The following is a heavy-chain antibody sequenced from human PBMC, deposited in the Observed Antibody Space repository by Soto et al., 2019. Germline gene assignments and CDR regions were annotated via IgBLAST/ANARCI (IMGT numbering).Heavy chain of an antibody. D-gene: IGHD3-3*01. V-gene: IGHV3-21*01. CDR3: AVNDFWSGEVYYYYMDV. CDR2: ISSSSSYI. Sequence: WGSLRLSCAASGFTFSSYSMNWVRQAPGKGLEWVSSISSSSSYIYYADSVKGRFTISRDNAKNSLYLQMNSLRAEDTAVYYCAVNDFWSGEVYYYYMDVWGKGTTVTVSS. J-gene: IGHJ6*03. CDR1: GFTFSSYS.